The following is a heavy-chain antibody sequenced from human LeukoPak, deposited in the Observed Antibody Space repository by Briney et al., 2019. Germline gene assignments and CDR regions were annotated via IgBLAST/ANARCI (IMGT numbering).Heavy chain of an antibody. J-gene: IGHJ4*02. CDR2: IFHTGST. D-gene: IGHD2-2*01. CDR3: ARFHFDGSCFSYAQYYFCF. V-gene: IGHV4-4*02. CDR1: GGSVSTMNW. Sequence: SETLSLTCGVSGGSVSTMNWWSWVRQSPGRGLEWIGEIFHTGSTNYNPSLNSRVTISLDKSKNQFSLRLTSVTAADTAVYHCARFHFDGSCFSYAQYYFCFWGQGILVTVSS.